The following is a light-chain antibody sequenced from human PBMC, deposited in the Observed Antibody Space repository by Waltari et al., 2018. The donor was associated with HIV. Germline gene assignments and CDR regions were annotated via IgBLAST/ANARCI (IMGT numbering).Light chain of an antibody. CDR2: GNT. Sequence: QSVLTQPPSVSGAPGPRVTISCTGNTSNIGAGYDVPWYQQLPGTAPKLLIYGNTNRPSGVPDRFSGSTSGTSASLAITGLQADDEADFYCQSYDSSLSGVIFGGGTKLTVL. CDR1: TSNIGAGYD. V-gene: IGLV1-40*01. CDR3: QSYDSSLSGVI. J-gene: IGLJ2*01.